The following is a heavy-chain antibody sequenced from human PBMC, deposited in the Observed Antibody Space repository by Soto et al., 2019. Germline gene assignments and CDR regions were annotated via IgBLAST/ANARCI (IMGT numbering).Heavy chain of an antibody. CDR2: INAGNGNT. Sequence: QVQLVQSGAEVKKPGASVKVSCKASGYTFTSYAMHWVRQAPGQRLEWMGWINAGNGNTKYSQKFQGRVTITRDTAASTAYMELSSLRSEDTAVYYCARDRVTMVRGATNWFDPWGQGTLVTVSS. CDR1: GYTFTSYA. J-gene: IGHJ5*02. D-gene: IGHD3-10*01. CDR3: ARDRVTMVRGATNWFDP. V-gene: IGHV1-3*01.